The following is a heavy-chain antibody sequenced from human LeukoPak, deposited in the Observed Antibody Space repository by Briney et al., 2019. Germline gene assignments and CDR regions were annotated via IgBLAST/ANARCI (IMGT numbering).Heavy chain of an antibody. CDR3: ARDPGSSSFDY. D-gene: IGHD6-13*01. V-gene: IGHV3-7*01. CDR2: IDQDGSVR. CDR1: GFTFSSFW. Sequence: PGGSLRLSCVASGFTFSSFWMSWVRKAPGKGLEFVANIDQDGSVRNYVDSVKGRFIISRDNAKNSLYLQMDSLRAEDTAVYFCARDPGSSSFDYWGLGTPVTVSS. J-gene: IGHJ4*02.